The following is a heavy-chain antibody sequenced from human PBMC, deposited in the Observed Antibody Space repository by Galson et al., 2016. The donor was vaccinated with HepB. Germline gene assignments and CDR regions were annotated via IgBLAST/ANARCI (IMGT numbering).Heavy chain of an antibody. J-gene: IGHJ4*02. CDR1: GFTISSYG. D-gene: IGHD2-15*01. Sequence: SLRLSCAASGFTISSYGMHWVRQAPGKGLEWVAVTRYDANTKYYADSVKGRFTISRDNSKNTLYLQMNSLRAEDTAVYYCAREASDDLVSRGQGTLVTVSS. CDR3: AREASDDLVS. CDR2: TRYDANTK. V-gene: IGHV3-33*01.